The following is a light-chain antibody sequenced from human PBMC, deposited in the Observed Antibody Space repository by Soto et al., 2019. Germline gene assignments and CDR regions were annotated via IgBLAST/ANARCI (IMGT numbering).Light chain of an antibody. V-gene: IGLV2-8*01. CDR2: DVS. J-gene: IGLJ1*01. CDR1: SSDVGAYNY. CDR3: GTWDTSLSAGYV. Sequence: QSVLTQPPSASGSPGQSVTISCTGTSSDVGAYNYVSWYQQHPGKAPKLMIYDVSKRPSGVPYRFSGSKSGNAASLTVSGLQGEDEADYYCGTWDTSLSAGYVFGTGTKLTVL.